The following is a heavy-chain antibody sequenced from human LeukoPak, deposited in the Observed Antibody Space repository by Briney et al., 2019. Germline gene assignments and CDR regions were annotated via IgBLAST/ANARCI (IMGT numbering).Heavy chain of an antibody. V-gene: IGHV3-30-3*01. CDR2: ISYDGSNK. CDR3: ARSLGPYYYDSSGYYNYYGMDV. Sequence: GGSLRLSCAASGFTFSSYAMHWVRQAPGKGLEWVAVISYDGSNKYYADSVKGRFTISRDNSKNTLYLQMNSLRAEDTAVYYCARSLGPYYYDSSGYYNYYGMDVWGQGTTVTVSS. CDR1: GFTFSSYA. J-gene: IGHJ6*02. D-gene: IGHD3-22*01.